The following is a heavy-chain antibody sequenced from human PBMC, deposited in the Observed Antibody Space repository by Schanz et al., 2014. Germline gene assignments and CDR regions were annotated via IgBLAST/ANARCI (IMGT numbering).Heavy chain of an antibody. J-gene: IGHJ4*02. CDR2: ISVYNHNK. CDR1: GYIFINSG. Sequence: QIQLVQSGPEVKKPGATVKVSCKASGYIFINSGISWVRQAPGQGLEWMGWISVYNHNKEYDQKFQGRVTMTTDTSTSTVYMELRSLRSDDTAVYHCARDRRFFDRDDLYYFDSWGQGTLVTVSS. D-gene: IGHD3-3*01. CDR3: ARDRRFFDRDDLYYFDS. V-gene: IGHV1-18*01.